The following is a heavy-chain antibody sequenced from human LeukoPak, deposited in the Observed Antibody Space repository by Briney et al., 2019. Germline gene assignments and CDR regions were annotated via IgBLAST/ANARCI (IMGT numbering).Heavy chain of an antibody. J-gene: IGHJ4*02. CDR1: GFSLSTSGVG. CDR2: IYWNDDK. CDR3: AHPDPGGEAYYFDY. Sequence: SGPTLVKPTQTLTLTCTFSGFSLSTSGVGVGWIRQPPGKALEWLALIYWNDDKRYSPSLKSRLTITKDTSKNQVVLTMTNMDPVDTATYYCAHPDPGGEAYYFDYWGQGTLVTVSS. V-gene: IGHV2-5*01. D-gene: IGHD3-16*01.